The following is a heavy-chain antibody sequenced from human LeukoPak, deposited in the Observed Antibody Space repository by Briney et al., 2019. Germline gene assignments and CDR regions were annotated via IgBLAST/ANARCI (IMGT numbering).Heavy chain of an antibody. CDR3: ARWTNFHAFDI. J-gene: IGHJ3*02. Sequence: GGSLRLSCAASEFSVKYNYMTWVRQAPGKGLEWVSLLYSAGSTNYTDSVKGRFTISRDDSKNTVYLQMNSLRAEDTAVYYCARWTNFHAFDIWGQGTLVTVSS. V-gene: IGHV3-53*01. CDR2: LYSAGST. D-gene: IGHD1-1*01. CDR1: EFSVKYNY.